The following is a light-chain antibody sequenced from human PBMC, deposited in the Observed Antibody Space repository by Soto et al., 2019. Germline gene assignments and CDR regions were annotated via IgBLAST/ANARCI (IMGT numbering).Light chain of an antibody. Sequence: QSALTQPPSASGSPGQSVTISCTGTSSDVGGHNYVSWYQQHPGKAPKLVISEVTERPSGVPDRFSGSKSGNTASLTVSGLQAEDEADYYCSSYAGSNILFGGGTKLTVL. CDR1: SSDVGGHNY. J-gene: IGLJ2*01. CDR2: EVT. V-gene: IGLV2-8*01. CDR3: SSYAGSNIL.